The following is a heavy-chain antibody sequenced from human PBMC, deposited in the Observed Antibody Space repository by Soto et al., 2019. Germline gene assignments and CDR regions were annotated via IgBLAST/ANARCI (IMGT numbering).Heavy chain of an antibody. D-gene: IGHD2-2*02. J-gene: IGHJ6*02. V-gene: IGHV3-23*01. CDR1: GFTFSSYA. CDR3: AKDGSIRGVGIVVVPAAIRGYYYYGMDV. CDR2: ISGSGGST. Sequence: EVQLLESGGGLVQPGGSLRLSCAASGFTFSSYAMSWVRQAPGKGLEWVSAISGSGGSTYYADSVKGRFTISRDNSKNTLYLQMNSLRAEDTAVYYCAKDGSIRGVGIVVVPAAIRGYYYYGMDVWGQGTTVTVSS.